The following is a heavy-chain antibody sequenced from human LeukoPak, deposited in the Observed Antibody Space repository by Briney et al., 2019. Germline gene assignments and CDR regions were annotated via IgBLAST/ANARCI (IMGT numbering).Heavy chain of an antibody. J-gene: IGHJ3*02. V-gene: IGHV1-8*03. D-gene: IGHD2-15*01. CDR1: GYTFTSYD. CDR3: ARSNCSGGSCYPQENAFDI. CDR2: MNPNSGNT. Sequence: ASVKVSCKASGYTFTSYDINWVRQATGQGLEWMGWMNPNSGNTGYAQKFQGRVTITRNTSISTAYMELSSLRSEDTAVYYCARSNCSGGSCYPQENAFDIWGQGTMVTVSS.